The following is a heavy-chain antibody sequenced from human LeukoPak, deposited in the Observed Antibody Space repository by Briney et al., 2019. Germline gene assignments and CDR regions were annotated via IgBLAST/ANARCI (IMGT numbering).Heavy chain of an antibody. Sequence: PSETLSLTCTVSGGSISSGSYYWSWIRQPAGKGLEWIGRIYTSGSTNYNPSLKSRVIISVDTSKNQFSLKLSSVTAADTAVYYCAKYGYNYAFDIWGQGTMVTVSS. CDR1: GGSISSGSYY. J-gene: IGHJ3*02. CDR2: IYTSGST. CDR3: AKYGYNYAFDI. V-gene: IGHV4-61*02. D-gene: IGHD5-24*01.